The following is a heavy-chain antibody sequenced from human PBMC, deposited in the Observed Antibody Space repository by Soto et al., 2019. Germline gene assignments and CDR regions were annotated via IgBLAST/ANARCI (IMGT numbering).Heavy chain of an antibody. CDR2: ISGSGDTT. CDR1: GLTFNTYH. D-gene: IGHD3-10*01. CDR3: AKRLRPFGGPFDY. J-gene: IGHJ4*02. Sequence: EVQQLGSGGGLVQPGGSLRISCTASGLTFNTYHMSWVRQVPGKGLEWVSAISGSGDTTYYAESVKGRFTISRDNSKNTLYLQMNSLRDEDTAVYYCAKRLRPFGGPFDYWGQGTLVTVSS. V-gene: IGHV3-23*01.